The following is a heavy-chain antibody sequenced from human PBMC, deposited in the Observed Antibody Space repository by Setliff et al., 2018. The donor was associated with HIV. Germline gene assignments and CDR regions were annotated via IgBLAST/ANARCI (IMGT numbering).Heavy chain of an antibody. CDR3: AMTTEDLAGAAIPY. V-gene: IGHV4-4*09. Sequence: SETLSLTCTVSGGSISSYYWSWIRQPPGKGLEWIGYIYTSGSVNYNPSLNSRVTISVDTSKNQFSLKVNSVTAADAAVYYCAMTTEDLAGAAIPYWGQGTLVTVSS. CDR1: GGSISSYY. J-gene: IGHJ4*02. CDR2: IYTSGSV. D-gene: IGHD2-21*02.